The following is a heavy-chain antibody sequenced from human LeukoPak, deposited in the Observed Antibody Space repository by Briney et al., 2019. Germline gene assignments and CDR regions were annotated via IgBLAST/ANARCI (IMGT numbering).Heavy chain of an antibody. Sequence: SETLSLTCSVSGGPIISHYWSWIRQPPGKGLDWIGNIYYDGSTRDNPSLKSRVTISIDTSKNQFFLKLSSVTAADTAVYYCARLVGWPYRYYFDYWGQGTLIIVSS. CDR2: IYYDGST. D-gene: IGHD2-8*02. CDR1: GGPIISHY. CDR3: ARLVGWPYRYYFDY. V-gene: IGHV4-59*11. J-gene: IGHJ4*02.